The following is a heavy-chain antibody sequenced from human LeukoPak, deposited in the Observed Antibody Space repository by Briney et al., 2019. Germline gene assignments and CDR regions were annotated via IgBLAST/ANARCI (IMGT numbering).Heavy chain of an antibody. D-gene: IGHD6-19*01. CDR2: ISAYNGNT. CDR3: ARYNGYSSGWYVPNPTFDY. CDR1: GYTFTSYG. V-gene: IGHV1-18*04. Sequence: GASVKVSCKASGYTFTSYGISWVRQAPGQGLEWMGWISAYNGNTNYAQKLQGRVTMTTDTSTSTAYMELRSLGSDDTAVYYCARYNGYSSGWYVPNPTFDYWGQGTLVTVSS. J-gene: IGHJ4*02.